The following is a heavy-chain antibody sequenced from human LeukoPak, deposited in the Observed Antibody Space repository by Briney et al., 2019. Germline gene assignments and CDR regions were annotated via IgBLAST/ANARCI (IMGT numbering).Heavy chain of an antibody. CDR1: GYSISSGYY. D-gene: IGHD2-2*01. CDR3: ALQPARRLSWFDP. CDR2: IYHSGNT. V-gene: IGHV4-38-2*02. Sequence: SETLFLTCTVSGYSISSGYYWGWIRQPPGKGLEWIANIYHSGNTYYNPSLKSRVTISVDTSRNQFSLKLSSVTAADTAVYYCALQPARRLSWFDPWGQGTLVTVSS. J-gene: IGHJ5*02.